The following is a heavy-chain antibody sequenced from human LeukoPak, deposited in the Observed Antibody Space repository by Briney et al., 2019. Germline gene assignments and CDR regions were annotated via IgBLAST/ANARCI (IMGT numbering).Heavy chain of an antibody. CDR3: TRDSGTTGEVKFDP. CDR2: IYSSGTI. Sequence: AETLSLTCSVSGGSISSYYWSWIRQPAGKGLEWIGRIYSSGTITYNPSLQSRVTMSVDTSKNEFSLKMSSVTAADTAVYYCTRDSGTTGEVKFDPWGQGTLVAVSS. D-gene: IGHD3-10*01. V-gene: IGHV4-4*07. CDR1: GGSISSYY. J-gene: IGHJ5*02.